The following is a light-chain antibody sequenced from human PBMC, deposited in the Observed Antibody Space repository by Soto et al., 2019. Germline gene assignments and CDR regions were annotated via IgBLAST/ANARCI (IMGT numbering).Light chain of an antibody. CDR1: SSDVGGYNY. J-gene: IGLJ2*01. CDR3: SSYAGSDNVV. Sequence: QSALTQPPSASGSPGQSVTISCTGTSSDVGGYNYVSWYQQYPGKAPKFIIYEVNKRPSGVPDRFSGSKSGNTASLTVSGLQAEDEADYYCSSYAGSDNVVFGGGTKLTV. CDR2: EVN. V-gene: IGLV2-8*01.